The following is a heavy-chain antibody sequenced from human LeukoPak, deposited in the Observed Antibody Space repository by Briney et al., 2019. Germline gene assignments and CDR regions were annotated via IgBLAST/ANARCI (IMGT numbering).Heavy chain of an antibody. Sequence: GGSLRLSCAASGFTFSPYGMHWVRQAPGKGLEWVSSILYDGSRKFYGDSVKGRFSVYRDNSNYILYLQMNSLRAEDTAVFYCANFEGSSQAFHIWGQGTLVTVSS. V-gene: IGHV3-30*18. CDR1: GFTFSPYG. CDR2: ILYDGSRK. CDR3: ANFEGSSQAFHI. J-gene: IGHJ3*02. D-gene: IGHD6-13*01.